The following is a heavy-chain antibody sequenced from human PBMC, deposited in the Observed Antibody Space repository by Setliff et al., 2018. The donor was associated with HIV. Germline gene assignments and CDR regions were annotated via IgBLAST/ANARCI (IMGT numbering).Heavy chain of an antibody. CDR1: GESFNTYF. CDR3: VRLFITDGITSSSFDL. V-gene: IGHV4-34*01. D-gene: IGHD3-9*01. J-gene: IGHJ3*01. Sequence: SETLSLTCAVYGESFNTYFWSWIRQPPGKGLEWIGQINHSGSTNYNPSLRSRVTISIGTSKNQFSLKLSSVTAADTAVYYCVRLFITDGITSSSFDLWGQGTVVTVSS. CDR2: INHSGST.